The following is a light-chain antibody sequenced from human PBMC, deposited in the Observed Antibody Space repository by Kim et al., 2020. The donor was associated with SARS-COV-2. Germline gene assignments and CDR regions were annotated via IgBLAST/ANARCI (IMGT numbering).Light chain of an antibody. CDR3: QVWHSGGDRVV. Sequence: SYELTQPPSVSVAPGKMASITCGGDNIGDYRVHWYQQKPGQAPVLLIHSDTDRPSGIPQRFSGSNSGTTATLTIRRIEAGDEADYYCQVWHSGGDRVVFGGGTQLTVL. J-gene: IGLJ2*01. CDR2: SDT. V-gene: IGLV3-21*04. CDR1: NIGDYR.